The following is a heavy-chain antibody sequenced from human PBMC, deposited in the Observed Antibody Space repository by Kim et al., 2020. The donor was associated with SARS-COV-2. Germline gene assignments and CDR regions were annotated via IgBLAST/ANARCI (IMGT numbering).Heavy chain of an antibody. CDR1: GFTFGDYA. Sequence: GGSLRLSCAASGFTFGDYAMHWVRQAPGKGLEWVSGISWNSGSIGYADSVKGRFTISRDNAKNSLYLQMNSLRAEDTALYYCAKDWGRSRLLYVDYWGQGTLVTVSS. J-gene: IGHJ4*02. CDR2: ISWNSGSI. D-gene: IGHD3-3*01. CDR3: AKDWGRSRLLYVDY. V-gene: IGHV3-9*01.